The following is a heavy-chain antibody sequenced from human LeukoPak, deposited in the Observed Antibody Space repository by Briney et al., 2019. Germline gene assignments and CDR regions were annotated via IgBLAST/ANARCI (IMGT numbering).Heavy chain of an antibody. CDR3: AREDSNYDFDY. Sequence: PGGSLRLSCAASGFTFSSFSMSWVRQAPGKGLEWVSAIRNTGDFTYYRDSVKGRFTISRDNSKNTLYLQMNSLRAEDTAVYYCAREDSNYDFDYWGQGTLVTVSS. J-gene: IGHJ4*02. V-gene: IGHV3-23*01. CDR2: IRNTGDFT. D-gene: IGHD1-7*01. CDR1: GFTFSSFS.